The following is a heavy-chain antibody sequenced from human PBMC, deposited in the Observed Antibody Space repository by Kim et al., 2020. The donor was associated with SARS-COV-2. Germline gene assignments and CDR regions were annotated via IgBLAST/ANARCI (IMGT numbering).Heavy chain of an antibody. CDR3: SRGRDDMVRLGYYDS. D-gene: IGHD3-10*01. Sequence: SETLSLTCTVSGDSIRGSYWNWLRQPPGQGLEWIGYIFHTGSTNHNPSLKSRLTISLDTTKNQFSLRLTSVTAADTAVSYCSRGRDDMVRLGYYDSWCQG. J-gene: IGHJ4*02. CDR2: IFHTGST. CDR1: GDSIRGSY. V-gene: IGHV4-59*01.